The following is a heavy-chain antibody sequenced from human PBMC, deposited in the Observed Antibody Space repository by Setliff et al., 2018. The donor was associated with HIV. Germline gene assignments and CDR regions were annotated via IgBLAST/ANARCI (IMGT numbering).Heavy chain of an antibody. CDR1: GFSFSSYG. J-gene: IGHJ3*02. D-gene: IGHD3-10*01. Sequence: GGSLRLSCVASGFSFSSYGMHWVRQAPGKGLEWLAVIWYDGSNKYYADSVKGRFTLSRDNSKNTLYLRMNSLRAEDTAVYYWGRGGGSESRWGDAFDIWGPGTVVTVSS. V-gene: IGHV3-33*01. CDR2: IWYDGSNK. CDR3: GRGGGSESRWGDAFDI.